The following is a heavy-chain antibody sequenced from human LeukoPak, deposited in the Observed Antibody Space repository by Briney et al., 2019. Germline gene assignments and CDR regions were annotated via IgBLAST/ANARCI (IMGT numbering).Heavy chain of an antibody. CDR2: ISYSGGT. V-gene: IGHV4-59*01. CDR3: ARVPDSSGYFYYFDY. J-gene: IGHJ4*02. Sequence: PLETLSLTCSVSGGSISSYYWSWIRQPPGKGLEWIGYISYSGGTTYNPSLKSRVTISLDTSKNQFSLKLSSVTAADTALFYCARVPDSSGYFYYFDYWGQGTLVTVSS. CDR1: GGSISSYY. D-gene: IGHD3-22*01.